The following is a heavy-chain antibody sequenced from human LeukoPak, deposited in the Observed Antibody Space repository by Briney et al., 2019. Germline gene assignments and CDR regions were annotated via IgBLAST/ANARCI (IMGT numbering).Heavy chain of an antibody. CDR1: GFTFSSHS. CDR2: IYSGVGT. CDR3: VRAENGMDV. J-gene: IGHJ6*02. V-gene: IGHV3-53*01. Sequence: GGSLRLSCAASGFTFSSHSMNWVRQAPGKGPEWVSAIYSGVGTNYADSVKGRFTISRDKSRNTLYLQMISLRAEDTAVYYCVRAENGMDVWGRGTAVTVS.